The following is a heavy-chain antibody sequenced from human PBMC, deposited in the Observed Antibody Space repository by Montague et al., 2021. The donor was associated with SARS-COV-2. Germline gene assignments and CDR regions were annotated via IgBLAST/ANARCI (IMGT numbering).Heavy chain of an antibody. J-gene: IGHJ4*02. CDR3: VATYNGNWYYFDY. V-gene: IGHV4-39*01. CDR2: LHYAGSA. Sequence: SDTLSLTRSVSGGSFSSDDSYWGWLRQAPGKGLEWIGDLHYAGSAYYNPSLRSRVTISADTSKNQFSLKLNSVTAADTAVYYCVATYNGNWYYFDYWGQGTLVTVSS. CDR1: GGSFSSDDSY. D-gene: IGHD6-13*01.